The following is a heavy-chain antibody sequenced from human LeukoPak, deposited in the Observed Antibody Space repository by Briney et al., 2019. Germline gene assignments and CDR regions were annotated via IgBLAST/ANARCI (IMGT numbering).Heavy chain of an antibody. CDR1: GGSFSGYY. Sequence: SETLSLTCAVYGGSFSGYYWSWIRQPPGKGLEWIGEINHSGSTNYNPSLKSRVTISVDTSKNQFSLKLSSVTAADTAVYYCARDVSGSYYSDYWGQGTLVTVSS. CDR3: ARDVSGSYYSDY. CDR2: INHSGST. D-gene: IGHD1-26*01. J-gene: IGHJ4*02. V-gene: IGHV4-34*01.